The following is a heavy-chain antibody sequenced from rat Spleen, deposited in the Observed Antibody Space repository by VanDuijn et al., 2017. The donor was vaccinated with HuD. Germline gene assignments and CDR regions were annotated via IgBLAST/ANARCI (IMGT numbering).Heavy chain of an antibody. CDR1: GYSITSSYR. J-gene: IGHJ3*01. CDR2: INSAGTT. Sequence: EVQLQESGPGLVKPSQSLSLTCSVTGYSITSSYRWNWIRKFPGNKLEWMGYINSAGTTNYNPALKRRISITRDTSKNQFFLQLNSVTTEDTAMYYCASELGHNWFAYWGQGTLVTVSS. D-gene: IGHD5-1*01. V-gene: IGHV3-3*01. CDR3: ASELGHNWFAY.